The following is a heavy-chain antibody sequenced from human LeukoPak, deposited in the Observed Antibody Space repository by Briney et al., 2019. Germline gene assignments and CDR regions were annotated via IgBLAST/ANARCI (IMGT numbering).Heavy chain of an antibody. CDR3: ARRAGAYSHPYDY. CDR2: IYSDNT. V-gene: IGHV3-53*01. CDR1: GFTVSSNS. J-gene: IGHJ4*02. Sequence: GGSLRLSCTVSGFTVSSNSMSWVRQAPGKGLEWVSFIYSDNTHYSDSVRGRFTISRDNSKNTLYLQMNSLRAEDTAVYYCARRAGAYSHPYDYWGQGTLVTVSS. D-gene: IGHD4/OR15-4a*01.